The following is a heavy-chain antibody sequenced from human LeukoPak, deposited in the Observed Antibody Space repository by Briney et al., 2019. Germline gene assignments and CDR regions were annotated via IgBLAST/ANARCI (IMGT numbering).Heavy chain of an antibody. D-gene: IGHD3-16*02. V-gene: IGHV3-23*01. CDR3: AKGNLAGAIDYYYGMDV. Sequence: GGSLRLSCAASGFTFSSYAMSWVRQAPGKGLEWVSAISGSGGSTYYADSVKGRFTISRDNSKNTLYLQMNSLRAEDTAVYYCAKGNLAGAIDYYYGMDVWGQGTTVTVSS. CDR1: GFTFSSYA. CDR2: ISGSGGST. J-gene: IGHJ6*02.